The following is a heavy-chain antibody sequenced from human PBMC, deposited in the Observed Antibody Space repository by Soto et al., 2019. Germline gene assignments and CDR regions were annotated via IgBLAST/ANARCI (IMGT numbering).Heavy chain of an antibody. CDR2: ISGSGGST. V-gene: IGHV3-23*01. CDR1: GFTFSSYA. CDR3: AKDVYRITIFGVAPAYFDY. Sequence: GGSLRLSCAASGFTFSSYAMSWVRQAPGKGLEWVSAISGSGGSTYYADSVKGRFTISRDNSKNTLYLQMNSLRAEDTAVYYCAKDVYRITIFGVAPAYFDYWGQGTLVTVSS. D-gene: IGHD3-3*01. J-gene: IGHJ4*02.